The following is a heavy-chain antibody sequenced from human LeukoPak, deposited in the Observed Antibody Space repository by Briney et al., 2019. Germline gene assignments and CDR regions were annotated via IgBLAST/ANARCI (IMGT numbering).Heavy chain of an antibody. Sequence: PGGSLRLSCAASGFTFSTYWMSWVRQAPGKGLEWVANIKQDGSEKYYVDSVKGRFTISRDNTKGSLYLQMNSLRAEDTAVYYCARDSCSGGSCYLEKGYDYWGQGTLVTVSS. CDR2: IKQDGSEK. CDR1: GFTFSTYW. J-gene: IGHJ4*02. V-gene: IGHV3-7*01. D-gene: IGHD2-15*01. CDR3: ARDSCSGGSCYLEKGYDY.